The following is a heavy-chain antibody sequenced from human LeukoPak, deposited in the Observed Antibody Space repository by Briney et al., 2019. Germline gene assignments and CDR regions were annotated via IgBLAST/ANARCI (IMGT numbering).Heavy chain of an antibody. CDR3: AKDTPQRSARGYYYYMDV. CDR1: GFTFSSYA. CDR2: ISGSGGST. V-gene: IGHV3-23*01. J-gene: IGHJ6*03. D-gene: IGHD6-25*01. Sequence: GSLRLSCAASGFTFSSYAMSWVRQAPGKGLEWVSAISGSGGSTYYADSVKGRFTISRDNSKNTLYLQMNSLRAEDTAVYYCAKDTPQRSARGYYYYMDVWGKGTTVTVSS.